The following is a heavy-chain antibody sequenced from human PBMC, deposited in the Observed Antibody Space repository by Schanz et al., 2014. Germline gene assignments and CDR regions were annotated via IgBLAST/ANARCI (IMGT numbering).Heavy chain of an antibody. CDR3: ARWFLIRGVILDS. CDR2: ISASGGTT. D-gene: IGHD3-10*01. CDR1: GFTFSSYA. Sequence: VQLVESGGGLVQPGGSLRLSCAASGFTFSSYAMSWVRQAPGKGLEWVSAISASGGTTYYADSVKGRFTISRDNSRDTVYLQMNSLRADDTAMYYCARWFLIRGVILDSWGQGTLVTVSS. V-gene: IGHV3-23*04. J-gene: IGHJ4*02.